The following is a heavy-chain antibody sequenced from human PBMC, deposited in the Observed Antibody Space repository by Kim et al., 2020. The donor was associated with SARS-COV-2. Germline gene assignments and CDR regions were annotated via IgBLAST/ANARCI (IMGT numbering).Heavy chain of an antibody. V-gene: IGHV4-59*01. Sequence: SETLSLTCTVSGGSISSYYWSWIRQPPGKGLEWIGYIYYSGSTNYNPSLKSRVTISVDTSKNQFSLKLSSVTAADTAVYYCARIDNCSGGSCYLPYFDYWGQGTLVTVSS. CDR3: ARIDNCSGGSCYLPYFDY. J-gene: IGHJ4*02. CDR1: GGSISSYY. D-gene: IGHD2-15*01. CDR2: IYYSGST.